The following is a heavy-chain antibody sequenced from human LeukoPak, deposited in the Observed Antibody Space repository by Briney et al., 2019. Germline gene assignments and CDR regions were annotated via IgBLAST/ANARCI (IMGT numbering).Heavy chain of an antibody. CDR3: ARRAGAYSHPYDY. D-gene: IGHD4/OR15-4a*01. CDR2: IYSDNT. J-gene: IGHJ4*02. V-gene: IGHV3-53*01. Sequence: QPGGSLRLSCAASGFVFSSYEMNWVRQAPGKGLEWVSFIYSDNTHYSDSVKGRFTISRDNSKNTLYLQMNSLRAEDTAVYYCARRAGAYSHPYDYWGQGTLVTVSS. CDR1: GFVFSSYE.